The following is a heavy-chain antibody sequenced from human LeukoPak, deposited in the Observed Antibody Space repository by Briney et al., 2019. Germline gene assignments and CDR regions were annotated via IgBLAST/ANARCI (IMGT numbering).Heavy chain of an antibody. CDR1: GFTFSSYA. J-gene: IGHJ3*02. Sequence: PGGSLRLSCAASGFTFSSYAMHWVRQAPGKGLEWVAVISYDGSNKYYADSVKGRFTISRDNSKNTLYLQMNSLRAEDTAVYYCARGARGWYHAFDIWGQGTMVTVSS. CDR3: ARGARGWYHAFDI. D-gene: IGHD6-19*01. CDR2: ISYDGSNK. V-gene: IGHV3-30*04.